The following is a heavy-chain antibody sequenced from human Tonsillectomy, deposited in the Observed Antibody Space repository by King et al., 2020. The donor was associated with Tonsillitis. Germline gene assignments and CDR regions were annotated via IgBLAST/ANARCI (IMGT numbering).Heavy chain of an antibody. CDR1: GFTFSSYS. Sequence: VQLVESGGGLVKPGGSLRLSCAASGFTFSSYSMNWVRQAPGKGLEWVSSISSSSSYIYYADSVKGRFTISRDNAKNSLYLQMNSLRAEDTAVYYCASGDSSGYSPYYYYYGMDVWGQRTTVTVSS. CDR3: ASGDSSGYSPYYYYYGMDV. J-gene: IGHJ6*02. V-gene: IGHV3-21*01. D-gene: IGHD3-22*01. CDR2: ISSSSSYI.